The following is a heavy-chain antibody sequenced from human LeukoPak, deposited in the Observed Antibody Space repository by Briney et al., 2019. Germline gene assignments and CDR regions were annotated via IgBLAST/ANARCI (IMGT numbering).Heavy chain of an antibody. V-gene: IGHV4-39*01. Sequence: GSLRLSCAASGFTFSSYAMSWIRQPPGKGLEWIGSIYYSGSTYYNPSLKSRVTISVDTSKNQFSLKLSSVTAADTAVYYCARQGITIFTPKDYWGQGTLVTVSS. CDR3: ARQGITIFTPKDY. CDR1: GFTFSSYA. CDR2: IYYSGST. J-gene: IGHJ4*02. D-gene: IGHD3-3*01.